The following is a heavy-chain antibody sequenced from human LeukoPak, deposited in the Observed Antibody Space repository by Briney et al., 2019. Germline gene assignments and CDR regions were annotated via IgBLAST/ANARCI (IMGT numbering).Heavy chain of an antibody. CDR3: ARDYGGNSRYSDY. D-gene: IGHD4-23*01. CDR1: GGSISSYY. J-gene: IGHJ4*02. CDR2: IYYSGST. V-gene: IGHV4-59*01. Sequence: SETLSLTCTVSGGSISSYYWSWIRQPPGKGLEWIGYIYYSGSTNYNPSLKSRVTISVDTSKNQFSLKLSSVTVADTAVYYCARDYGGNSRYSDYWGQGTLVTVSS.